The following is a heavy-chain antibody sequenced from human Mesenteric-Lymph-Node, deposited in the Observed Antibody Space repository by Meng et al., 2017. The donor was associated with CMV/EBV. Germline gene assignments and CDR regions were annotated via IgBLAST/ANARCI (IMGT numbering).Heavy chain of an antibody. Sequence: YGGSFSCYYWSWIRQPPGKGLEWIGEINHSGSTNYNPSLKSRVTISVDTSKNQFSLKLSSVTAADTAVYYCARGRRSYYGSGSHFDYWGQGTLVTVSS. CDR2: INHSGST. J-gene: IGHJ4*02. V-gene: IGHV4-34*01. CDR1: GGSFSCYY. CDR3: ARGRRSYYGSGSHFDY. D-gene: IGHD3-10*01.